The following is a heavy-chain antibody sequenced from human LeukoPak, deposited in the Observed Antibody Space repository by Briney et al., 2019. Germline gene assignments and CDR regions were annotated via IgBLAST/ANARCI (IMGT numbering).Heavy chain of an antibody. J-gene: IGHJ5*02. V-gene: IGHV4-59*01. Sequence: MSSETLSLTCTVSGGSISSYYWSWIRQPPGKGLEWIGYIYYSGSTNYNPSLKSRVTISVDTSKNQFSLKLSSVTAADTAVYYCARAPLGYYGSGSYNWFDPWGQGTLVTVSS. CDR1: GGSISSYY. D-gene: IGHD3-10*01. CDR2: IYYSGST. CDR3: ARAPLGYYGSGSYNWFDP.